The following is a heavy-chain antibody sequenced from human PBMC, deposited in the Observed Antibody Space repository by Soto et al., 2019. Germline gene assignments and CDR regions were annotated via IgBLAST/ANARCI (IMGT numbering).Heavy chain of an antibody. CDR3: ARATIFGVVILTSDY. J-gene: IGHJ4*02. V-gene: IGHV1-18*01. Sequence: ASVKLSCKASGYTFTICGISWVRQAPGQGLEWMGWISAYNGNTNYAQKLQGRVTMTTDTSTSTAYMELRSLRSDDTAVYYCARATIFGVVILTSDYWGQGTLVTVSS. CDR2: ISAYNGNT. CDR1: GYTFTICG. D-gene: IGHD3-3*01.